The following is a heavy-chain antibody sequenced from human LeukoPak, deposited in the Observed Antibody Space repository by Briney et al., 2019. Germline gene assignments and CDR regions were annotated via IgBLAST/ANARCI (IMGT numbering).Heavy chain of an antibody. J-gene: IGHJ4*02. V-gene: IGHV4-30-4*01. CDR2: VYYSGST. D-gene: IGHD4-23*01. Sequence: SQTLSLTCTVSGGSISSGDYYWTWHRQPPGKGLEWIGYVYYSGSTYYNPSLKSRVTISVDTSKNQFSLKLSSVTAADTAVYYCARDLLNEGNHLDYWGQGTLVTVSS. CDR3: ARDLLNEGNHLDY. CDR1: GGSISSGDYY.